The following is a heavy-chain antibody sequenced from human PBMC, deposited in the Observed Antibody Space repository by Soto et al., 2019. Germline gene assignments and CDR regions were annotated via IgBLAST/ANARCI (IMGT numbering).Heavy chain of an antibody. Sequence: QVQLVQSGAEVKKPGASVKVSCKASGYTFTSYDINWVRKATGQGLEWMGWMNPNSGNTVYAQKFQGRVTMTRNTSISTAYMELSSLRSEDTAVYYCATDRRSIAASWFDPWGQGTLVTVSS. CDR2: MNPNSGNT. CDR3: ATDRRSIAASWFDP. V-gene: IGHV1-8*01. J-gene: IGHJ5*02. CDR1: GYTFTSYD. D-gene: IGHD6-6*01.